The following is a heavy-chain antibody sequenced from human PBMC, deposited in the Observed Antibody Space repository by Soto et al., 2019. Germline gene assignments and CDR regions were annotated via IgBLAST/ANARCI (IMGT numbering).Heavy chain of an antibody. CDR2: ITATFGAV. J-gene: IGHJ5*02. CDR3: AIDRRMSALWFDP. CDR1: GGTFSSSA. Sequence: QVQLVQSGAAVKKVGSSVKVSCKGSGGTFSSSAMSWMRQAPGQGLEWMGGITATFGAVNYAQKFQGRLTITADEFTDTAYMELSSLTSEDSAVYYWAIDRRMSALWFDPWGQGTLVSVSS. V-gene: IGHV1-69*12. D-gene: IGHD6-25*01.